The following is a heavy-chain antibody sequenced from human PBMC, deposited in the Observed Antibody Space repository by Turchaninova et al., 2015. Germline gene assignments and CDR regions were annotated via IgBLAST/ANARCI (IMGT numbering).Heavy chain of an antibody. CDR2: IYFSGST. CDR1: VGSITSGCYY. J-gene: IGHJ4*02. D-gene: IGHD3-3*01. Sequence: QLQLPESGPGLVQPSEPLSRPCNLSVGSITSGCYYGGWIRQPQGKGLEWSGRIYFSGSTYYNPSLKSRVTISVDTSKNQFSLKLSSVTAADTAVYYCARTTYYDFWSGAQPLFDYWGQGTLVTVSS. V-gene: IGHV4-39*01. CDR3: ARTTYYDFWSGAQPLFDY.